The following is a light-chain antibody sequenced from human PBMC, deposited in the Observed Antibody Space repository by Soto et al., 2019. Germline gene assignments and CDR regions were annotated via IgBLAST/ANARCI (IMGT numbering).Light chain of an antibody. CDR3: CSYAGSSTPYG. CDR2: EVS. V-gene: IGLV2-23*02. CDR1: SSDVGSYNL. Sequence: QSALTQPASVSGSPGQSITISGTGTSSDVGSYNLVSWYQQHPGKAPKLMIYEVSKRPSGVSNRFSGSKSGNTASLTISGLQAEDEADYYCCSYAGSSTPYGFGTGTKLTVL. J-gene: IGLJ1*01.